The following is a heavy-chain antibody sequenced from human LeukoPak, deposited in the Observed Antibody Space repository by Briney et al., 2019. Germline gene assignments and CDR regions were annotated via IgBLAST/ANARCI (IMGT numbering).Heavy chain of an antibody. CDR2: IYTNGST. CDR1: GGSISSYY. V-gene: IGHV4-4*07. J-gene: IGHJ4*02. Sequence: SETLSLTCTVSGGSISSYYWSWIRQPAGKGLEWIGRIYTNGSTNYNPSLKSRVTISVDTSKNQFSLKLSSVTAADTAVYYCARHRYYDILTGYYRGDFFDYWGQGTLVTVSS. CDR3: ARHRYYDILTGYYRGDFFDY. D-gene: IGHD3-9*01.